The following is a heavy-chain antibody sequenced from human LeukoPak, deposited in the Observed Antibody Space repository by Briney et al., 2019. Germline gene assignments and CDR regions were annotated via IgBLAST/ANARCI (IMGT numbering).Heavy chain of an antibody. J-gene: IGHJ6*03. CDR1: GFTFSSYS. V-gene: IGHV3-21*01. CDR2: ISSSSSYI. CDR3: ARENYYYYYMDV. Sequence: GGSLSLSCAASGFTFSSYSMNWVRQAPGKGLGGVSSISSSSSYIYYADSVKGRVTISRDNAKNSLYLQKNSVRAEDTAVYYCARENYYYYYMDVWGKGTTVTVSS.